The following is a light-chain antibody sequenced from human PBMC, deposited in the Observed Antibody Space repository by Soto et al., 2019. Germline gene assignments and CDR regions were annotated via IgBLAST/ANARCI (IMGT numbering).Light chain of an antibody. CDR2: AAS. CDR1: QSVSSN. Sequence: EIVMTQSPATLSVSPGERATLSCRASQSVSSNLAWYQQKPGQAPRLLIYAASTRATDIPARFSGSGSGTEFTLIISSLQSEDFAVYYCQQYNNWPHTFGQGTKVEIK. V-gene: IGKV3-15*01. CDR3: QQYNNWPHT. J-gene: IGKJ1*01.